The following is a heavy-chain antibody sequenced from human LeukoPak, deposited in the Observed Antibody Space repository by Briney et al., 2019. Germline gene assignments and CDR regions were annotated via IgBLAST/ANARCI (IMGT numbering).Heavy chain of an antibody. Sequence: SETLSLTCAVYGGSFSNYYWSWIRQPPGKGLEWIGEITHSGSTNYNPSLKSRVIISVDTSKNQFSLKLSSVTAADTAVYHCASLRERSYYARGFDYWGRGTLVTVSS. CDR3: ASLRERSYYARGFDY. CDR2: ITHSGST. D-gene: IGHD1-26*01. J-gene: IGHJ4*02. V-gene: IGHV4-34*01. CDR1: GGSFSNYY.